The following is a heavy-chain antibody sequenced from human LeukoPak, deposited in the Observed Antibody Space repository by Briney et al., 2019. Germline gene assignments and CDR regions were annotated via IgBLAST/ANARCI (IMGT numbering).Heavy chain of an antibody. CDR1: GFTFSSYA. Sequence: GGSLRLSCAASGFTFSSYAMSWVRQAPGKGLEWVAFIRYDGSNKYYADSVKGRFTISRDNSKNTLYLQMNSLRAEDTAVYYCARGLSAVAAEFDIWGQGTMVTVSS. D-gene: IGHD2-15*01. J-gene: IGHJ3*02. V-gene: IGHV3-30*02. CDR3: ARGLSAVAAEFDI. CDR2: IRYDGSNK.